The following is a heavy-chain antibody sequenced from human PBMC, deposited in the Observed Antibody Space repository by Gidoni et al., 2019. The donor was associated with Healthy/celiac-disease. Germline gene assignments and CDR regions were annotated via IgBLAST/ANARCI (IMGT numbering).Heavy chain of an antibody. V-gene: IGHV3-30-3*01. CDR3: ARENSSSWSPFDY. Sequence: QVQLVESGGGVVQPGRSLRLSCAAPGFTFSSYAMHWVRQAPSKGLEWVAVISYDGSNKYYADSVKGRFTISRDNSKNTLYLQMNSLRAEDTAVYYCARENSSSWSPFDYWGQGTLVTVSS. CDR2: ISYDGSNK. CDR1: GFTFSSYA. D-gene: IGHD6-13*01. J-gene: IGHJ4*02.